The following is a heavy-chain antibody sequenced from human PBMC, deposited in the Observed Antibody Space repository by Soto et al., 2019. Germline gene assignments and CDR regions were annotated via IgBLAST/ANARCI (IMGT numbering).Heavy chain of an antibody. J-gene: IGHJ4*02. D-gene: IGHD6-13*01. CDR3: AINPGYSSSWYDYYFDY. CDR2: IIPIFGTA. CDR1: GGTFSSYA. Sequence: QVQLVQSGAEVKKPGSSVKVSCKASGGTFSSYAISWVRQAPGQGLEWMGGIIPIFGTANYVQKFQGRVTITADESMSTAYMELSSLRSEDTAVYYCAINPGYSSSWYDYYFDYWGQGTLVTVSS. V-gene: IGHV1-69*12.